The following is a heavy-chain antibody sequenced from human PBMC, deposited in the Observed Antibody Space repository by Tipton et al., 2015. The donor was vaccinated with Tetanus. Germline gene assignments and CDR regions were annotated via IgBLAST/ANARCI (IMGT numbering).Heavy chain of an antibody. CDR1: GGSFSDFY. J-gene: IGHJ3*02. V-gene: IGHV4-34*01. CDR2: INHSGTA. CDR3: ARRRYTWSRGGFDS. Sequence: TLSLTCAVSGGSFSDFYWSWIRQVPGQGLVWIGEINHSGTANKNPSLKSRVTMSVDTSNKQFSLSLDSVTAADTAVYFCARRRYTWSRGGFDSWGEGTLVAVSS. D-gene: IGHD1-20*01.